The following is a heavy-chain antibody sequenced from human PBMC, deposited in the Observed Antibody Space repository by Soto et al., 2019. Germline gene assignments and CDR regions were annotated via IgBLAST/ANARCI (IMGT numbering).Heavy chain of an antibody. V-gene: IGHV3-21*01. D-gene: IGHD6-13*01. CDR1: GFTFSSYS. Sequence: SLRLSCAASGFTFSSYSMNWVRQAPGKGLEWVSSISSSSSYIYYADSVKGRFTISRDNAKNSLYLQMNSLRAEDTAVYYCAGAGSSWYFYFDYWGQGTLVTVSS. CDR3: AGAGSSWYFYFDY. J-gene: IGHJ4*02. CDR2: ISSSSSYI.